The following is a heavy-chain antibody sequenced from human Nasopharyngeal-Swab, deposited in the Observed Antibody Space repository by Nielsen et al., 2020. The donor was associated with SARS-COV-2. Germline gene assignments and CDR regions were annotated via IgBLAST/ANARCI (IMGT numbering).Heavy chain of an antibody. Sequence: GESLKISCAASGFTFSSYSMNWVRQAPGKGLEWVSYISSSSSTIYYADSVKGRFTISRDNAKNSLYLQMNSLRDEDTAVYYCATTMGYIASSAWDYWGQGTLVTVSS. J-gene: IGHJ4*02. D-gene: IGHD6-19*01. CDR2: ISSSSSTI. V-gene: IGHV3-48*02. CDR3: ATTMGYIASSAWDY. CDR1: GFTFSSYS.